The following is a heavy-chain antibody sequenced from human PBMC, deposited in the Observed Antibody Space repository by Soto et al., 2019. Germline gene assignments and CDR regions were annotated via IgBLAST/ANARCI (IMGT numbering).Heavy chain of an antibody. CDR3: ANERQWLDYYYYGMDV. CDR2: ISYDGSNK. CDR1: GFTFSSYG. V-gene: IGHV3-30*18. J-gene: IGHJ6*02. Sequence: PGGSLRLSCAASGFTFSSYGMHWVRQAPGKGLEWVAVISYDGSNKYYADSVKGRFTISRDNSKNTLYLQMNSLRAEDTAVYYCANERQWLDYYYYGMDVWGQGTTVTVSS. D-gene: IGHD6-19*01.